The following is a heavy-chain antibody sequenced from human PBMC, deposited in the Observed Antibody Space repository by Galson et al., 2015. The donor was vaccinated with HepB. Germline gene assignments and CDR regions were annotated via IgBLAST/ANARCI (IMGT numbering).Heavy chain of an antibody. D-gene: IGHD2/OR15-2a*01. V-gene: IGHV1-2*04. Sequence: SVKVSCKASGYTFTGYYMHWVRQAPGQGLEWMGWINPNSGGTNYAQKFQGWVTMTRDTSISTAYMELSRLRSDDTAVYYCARGPPLSYLYYFDYWGQGTLVTVSS. CDR1: GYTFTGYY. CDR2: INPNSGGT. CDR3: ARGPPLSYLYYFDY. J-gene: IGHJ4*02.